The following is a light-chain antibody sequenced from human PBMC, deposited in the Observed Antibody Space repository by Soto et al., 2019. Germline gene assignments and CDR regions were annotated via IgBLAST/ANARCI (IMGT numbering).Light chain of an antibody. V-gene: IGKV3-11*01. CDR2: DAS. CDR1: QSVSSY. J-gene: IGKJ4*01. CDR3: QQRRDWPPVT. Sequence: EIVLTQSPATLSLSPGERATLSCRASQSVSSYLAWYQQKPGQAPRLLIYDASNRATGIPARFSGSGSGTDCTLTISSLEPEDFAIYYCQQRRDWPPVTFGGGTKVEIK.